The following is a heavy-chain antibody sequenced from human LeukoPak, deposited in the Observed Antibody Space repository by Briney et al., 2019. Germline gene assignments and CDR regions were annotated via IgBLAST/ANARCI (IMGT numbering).Heavy chain of an antibody. CDR2: ISGSGGST. CDR3: ARKGVIFHDILTGYSYYYYYMDV. J-gene: IGHJ6*03. CDR1: GFTFDDYA. D-gene: IGHD3-9*01. Sequence: GGSLRLSCAASGFTFDDYAMHWVRQAPGKGLKWVSAISGSGGSTYYADSVKGRFTISRDNSKNTLYLQMNSLRAEDTAVYYCARKGVIFHDILTGYSYYYYYMDVWGKGTTVTVSS. V-gene: IGHV3-23*01.